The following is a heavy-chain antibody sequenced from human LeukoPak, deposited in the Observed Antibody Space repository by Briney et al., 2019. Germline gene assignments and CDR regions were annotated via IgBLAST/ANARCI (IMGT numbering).Heavy chain of an antibody. CDR1: GGSISNYY. D-gene: IGHD2-21*01. CDR3: ARQGGIDDSFDP. CDR2: IYYSGSA. Sequence: SETLSLTCTVSGGSISNYYWCCIWQPPRKRLEWIGYIYYSGSANYIPSLRSRVTISVDTSKNQFSMRLSSVTAADTAVYYCARQGGIDDSFDPWGQGTLVTVSS. J-gene: IGHJ5*02. V-gene: IGHV4-59*08.